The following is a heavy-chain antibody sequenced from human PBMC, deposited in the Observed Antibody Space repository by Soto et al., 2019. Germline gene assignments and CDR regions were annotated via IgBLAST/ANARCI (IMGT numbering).Heavy chain of an antibody. CDR2: IYHSGST. Sequence: SETLSLTCAVSGYSISSGYYWGWIRQPPGKGLEWIGSIYHSGSTYYNPSLKSRVTISVGTSKNQFSLKLSAVTAADTAVYYCARDPGTTVTTGYNYYYYYGMDVWGQGTTVTVSS. CDR3: ARDPGTTVTTGYNYYYYYGMDV. J-gene: IGHJ6*02. CDR1: GYSISSGYY. V-gene: IGHV4-38-2*02. D-gene: IGHD4-17*01.